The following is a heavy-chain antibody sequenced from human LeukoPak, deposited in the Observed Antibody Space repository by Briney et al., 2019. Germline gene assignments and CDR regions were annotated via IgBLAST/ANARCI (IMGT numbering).Heavy chain of an antibody. CDR1: GGSISIYY. Sequence: SETLSLTCTVSGGSISIYYWSWIRQPPGKGLEWIGYIYYSGSTNYNPSLKSRVTISVDTSKNQFSLKLSSVTAADTAVYYCASTPGYYYDSSGYPPRGYFDYWGQGTLVTVSS. V-gene: IGHV4-59*01. D-gene: IGHD3-22*01. CDR3: ASTPGYYYDSSGYPPRGYFDY. CDR2: IYYSGST. J-gene: IGHJ4*02.